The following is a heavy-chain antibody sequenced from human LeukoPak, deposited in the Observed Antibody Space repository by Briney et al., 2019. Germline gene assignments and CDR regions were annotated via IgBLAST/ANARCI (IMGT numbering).Heavy chain of an antibody. Sequence: SETLSLTYAVYGGSFSGYYWSWIRQPPGKGLEGIGEINHSGSTNYNPSLKSGVTISVDTSKNQFSLKLSSVTAADTAVYYCARGYCSGGSCYSQFADYWGQGTLVTVSS. CDR2: INHSGST. V-gene: IGHV4-34*01. D-gene: IGHD2-15*01. CDR1: GGSFSGYY. J-gene: IGHJ4*02. CDR3: ARGYCSGGSCYSQFADY.